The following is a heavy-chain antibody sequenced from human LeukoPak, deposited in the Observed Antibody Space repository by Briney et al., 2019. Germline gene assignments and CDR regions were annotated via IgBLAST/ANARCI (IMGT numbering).Heavy chain of an antibody. J-gene: IGHJ3*02. CDR3: ARPSNYYDSSGYYERNAFDI. CDR2: IYSGGST. Sequence: GGSLRLSCAASGFIFNNYVMHWVRQAPGKGLEWVSVIYSGGSTYYADSVKGRFTISRDNSKNTLYLQMNSLRAEDTAVYYCARPSNYYDSSGYYERNAFDIWGQGTMVTVSS. D-gene: IGHD3-22*01. CDR1: GFIFNNYV. V-gene: IGHV3-66*04.